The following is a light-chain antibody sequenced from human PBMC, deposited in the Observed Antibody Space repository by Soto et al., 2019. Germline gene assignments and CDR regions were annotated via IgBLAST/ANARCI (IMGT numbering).Light chain of an antibody. CDR3: QQYHSSPPYT. J-gene: IGKJ2*01. CDR2: GSS. Sequence: EVVLTQSPGTLSLSPGERATLSCRASQSVSNNYLAWYQQKPGQSPKLLIFGSSDRATGIPDRFSGSGSGTYFTLTISSLEPEDFAVYYFQQYHSSPPYTFGQGTKLEIK. CDR1: QSVSNNY. V-gene: IGKV3-20*01.